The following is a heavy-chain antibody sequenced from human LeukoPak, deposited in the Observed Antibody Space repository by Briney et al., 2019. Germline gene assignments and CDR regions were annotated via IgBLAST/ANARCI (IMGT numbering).Heavy chain of an antibody. Sequence: GGSLRLSCAASGFTFSGYEMNWVRQAPGKGLEWVSYISRSGTIISYADSVKGRFTISRDNAKNSLYLQMNSLRAEDTAVYYCARERDDYYFDYWGQGTLVTVSS. CDR1: GFTFSGYE. J-gene: IGHJ4*02. CDR3: ARERDDYYFDY. D-gene: IGHD3-3*01. CDR2: ISRSGTII. V-gene: IGHV3-48*03.